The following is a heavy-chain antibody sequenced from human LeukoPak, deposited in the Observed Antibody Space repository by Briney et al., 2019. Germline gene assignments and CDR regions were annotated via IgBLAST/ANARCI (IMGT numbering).Heavy chain of an antibody. CDR1: GYTFTDYY. D-gene: IGHD1-1*01. J-gene: IGHJ4*02. CDR2: INPKSGGT. Sequence: ASVKVSCKASGYTFTDYYIHWVRQAPGQGLEWMGWINPKSGGTNYAQNFQGRVTMTRVTSISTAYMELSRLRSDDTAVYYCGRVEKGGTVDYWGQGTLVTVSS. CDR3: GRVEKGGTVDY. V-gene: IGHV1-2*02.